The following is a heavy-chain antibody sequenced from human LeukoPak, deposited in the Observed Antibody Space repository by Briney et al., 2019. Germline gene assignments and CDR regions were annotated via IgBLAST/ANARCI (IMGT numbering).Heavy chain of an antibody. J-gene: IGHJ3*02. CDR3: ARDPHGGSGSDPHDAFDI. D-gene: IGHD1-26*01. CDR1: GFTFDDYA. CDR2: ISWNSGSI. V-gene: IGHV3-9*01. Sequence: GGSLRLSCAASGFTFDDYAMHWVRQAPGKGLEWVSGISWNSGSIGYADSVKGRFTISRDNAKNTLCLQMDSLRVEDTAVYYCARDPHGGSGSDPHDAFDIWGQGTMVTVSS.